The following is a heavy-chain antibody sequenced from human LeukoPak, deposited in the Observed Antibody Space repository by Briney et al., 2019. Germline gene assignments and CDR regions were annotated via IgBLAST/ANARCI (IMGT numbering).Heavy chain of an antibody. CDR1: GFTFSSYG. J-gene: IGHJ3*02. V-gene: IGHV3-23*01. CDR3: ARDWCDECYYDSSGYNDAFDI. CDR2: ISGSGGST. Sequence: GGSLRLSCAASGFTFSSYGMSWVRQAPGKGLEWVSAISGSGGSTYYADSVKGRFTISRDNSKNTLYLQMNSLRAEDTAVYYCARDWCDECYYDSSGYNDAFDIWGQGTMVTVSS. D-gene: IGHD3-22*01.